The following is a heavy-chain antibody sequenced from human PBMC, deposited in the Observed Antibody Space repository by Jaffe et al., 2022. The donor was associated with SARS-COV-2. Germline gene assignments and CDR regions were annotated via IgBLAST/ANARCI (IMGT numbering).Heavy chain of an antibody. J-gene: IGHJ4*02. D-gene: IGHD3-22*01. V-gene: IGHV3-33*01. Sequence: QLQLVESGGGVVQPGRSLRLSCAASGFTFSNYGMHWVRQAPGKGLEWVAFIWYDGSNKYYADSVKGRFTISRDNSKNTLYLQMNSLRAEDTAVYFCARDSTNYYDNSGYQRRGFDYWGQGTLVTVSS. CDR2: IWYDGSNK. CDR1: GFTFSNYG. CDR3: ARDSTNYYDNSGYQRRGFDY.